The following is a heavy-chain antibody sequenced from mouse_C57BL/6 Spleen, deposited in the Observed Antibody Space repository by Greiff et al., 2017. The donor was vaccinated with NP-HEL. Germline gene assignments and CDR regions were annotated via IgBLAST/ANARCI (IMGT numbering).Heavy chain of an antibody. CDR2: IDSETGGT. V-gene: IGHV1-15*01. J-gene: IGHJ2*01. CDR3: TRYDYDYNFDY. Sequence: QVQLQQPGAELVRPGASVTLSCKASGYTFTDYEMHWVKQTPVHGLEWIGAIDSETGGTAYNQKFKGKAILTADKSSSTAYLELRSLTSEDSAVYYCTRYDYDYNFDYWGQGTTLTVSS. D-gene: IGHD2-4*01. CDR1: GYTFTDYE.